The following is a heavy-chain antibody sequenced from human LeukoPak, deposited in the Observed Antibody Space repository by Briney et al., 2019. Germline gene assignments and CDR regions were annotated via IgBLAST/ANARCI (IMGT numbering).Heavy chain of an antibody. Sequence: PGGSLRLSCAASGFTFSDYYMSWIRQAPGKGLEWVSYISSSGSTIYYADSVKGRFTISRDNAKNSLYLQMNSLRAEDTAVYYCARFLRHAVVRSGSHYYYGMDVWGQGTTVTVSS. CDR1: GFTFSDYY. J-gene: IGHJ6*02. CDR3: ARFLRHAVVRSGSHYYYGMDV. D-gene: IGHD3-10*01. V-gene: IGHV3-11*01. CDR2: ISSSGSTI.